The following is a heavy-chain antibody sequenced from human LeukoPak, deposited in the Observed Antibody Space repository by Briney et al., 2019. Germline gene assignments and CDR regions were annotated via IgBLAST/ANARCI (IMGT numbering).Heavy chain of an antibody. Sequence: PGRSLRLSCVASGFTFSNYWMSWVRQAPGKGLERVANIKQDGSEKYYVDSVKGRFTISRDNAKNSLYLQMNSLRAEDTAVYYCARGPLHERWPYYFDYWGQGTLVTVSS. D-gene: IGHD5-24*01. CDR1: GFTFSNYW. V-gene: IGHV3-7*01. CDR3: ARGPLHERWPYYFDY. CDR2: IKQDGSEK. J-gene: IGHJ4*02.